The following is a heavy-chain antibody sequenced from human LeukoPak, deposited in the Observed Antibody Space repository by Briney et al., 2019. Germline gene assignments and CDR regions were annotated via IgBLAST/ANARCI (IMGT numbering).Heavy chain of an antibody. J-gene: IGHJ4*02. Sequence: ASVKVSCKASGYTFTSYYMHWVRQAPGQGLEWMGIINPSGDRTSYAQKIQGRVTMTRDTSTSTVYMELSSLTSEDTAVYYCARDIGSGYYNFDYWGQGTLVTVSS. V-gene: IGHV1-46*01. CDR1: GYTFTSYY. CDR2: INPSGDRT. D-gene: IGHD5-12*01. CDR3: ARDIGSGYYNFDY.